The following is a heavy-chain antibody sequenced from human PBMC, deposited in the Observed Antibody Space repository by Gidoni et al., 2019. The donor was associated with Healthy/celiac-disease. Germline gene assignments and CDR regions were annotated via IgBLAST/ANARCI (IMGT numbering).Heavy chain of an antibody. CDR2: IWYDGSNK. CDR1: GFTFSRYG. Sequence: QVQVVESGGGVVQPGGSLRLSGAASGFTFSRYGMHWVRQAPGKGLEWVAVIWYDGSNKYYADSVKGRFTISRDNSKNTLYLQMNSLRAEDTAVYYCASEFSSGAPMAVDYWGQGTLVTVSS. J-gene: IGHJ4*02. V-gene: IGHV3-33*01. CDR3: ASEFSSGAPMAVDY. D-gene: IGHD6-19*01.